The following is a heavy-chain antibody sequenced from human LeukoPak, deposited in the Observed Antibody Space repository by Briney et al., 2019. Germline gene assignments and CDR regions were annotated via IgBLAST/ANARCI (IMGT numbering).Heavy chain of an antibody. D-gene: IGHD6-13*01. V-gene: IGHV4-34*01. CDR3: ARGSIAAARDLQRADDYFDY. CDR1: GGSFSGYY. Sequence: SSETLSLTCAVYGGSFSGYYWSWIRQPPGKGLEWIGEINHSGSTNYNPSLKSRVTISVDTSKNQFSLKLSSVTVADTAVYYCARGSIAAARDLQRADDYFDYWGQGTLVTVSS. CDR2: INHSGST. J-gene: IGHJ4*02.